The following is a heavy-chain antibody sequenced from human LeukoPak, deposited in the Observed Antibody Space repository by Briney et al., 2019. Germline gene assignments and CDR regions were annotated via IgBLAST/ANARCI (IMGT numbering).Heavy chain of an antibody. CDR2: IIPILGIA. CDR3: ARVQEEDGYNQ. V-gene: IGHV1-69*02. D-gene: IGHD5-24*01. Sequence: SVKVSCKASGGTFSSYTISWVRPAPGQGLEWMGRIIPILGIANYAQKFQGRVTITADKSTSTAYMELSSLRSEDTAVYYCARVQEEDGYNQWGQGTLVTVSS. CDR1: GGTFSSYT. J-gene: IGHJ4*02.